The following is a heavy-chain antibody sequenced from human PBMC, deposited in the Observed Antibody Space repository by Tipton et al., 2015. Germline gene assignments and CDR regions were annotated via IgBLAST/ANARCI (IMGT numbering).Heavy chain of an antibody. CDR1: GGRLRSYY. CDR3: ARYLAAADGFFDD. D-gene: IGHD6-13*01. V-gene: IGHV4-4*07. CDR2: IYSSGNT. J-gene: IGHJ4*02. Sequence: TLSLTCSVSGGRLRSYYWNWIRQSAGKGLEWIGRIYSSGNTYYNPSLRGRATISEDTSKNQFSLTLTSVTAADTAVYYCARYLAAADGFFDDWGQGILVTVS.